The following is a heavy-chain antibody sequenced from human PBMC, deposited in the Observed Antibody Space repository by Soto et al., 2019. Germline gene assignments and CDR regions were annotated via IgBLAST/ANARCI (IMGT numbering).Heavy chain of an antibody. Sequence: PSETLSLTCTVSGGSISSYYGSWIRQPPGKGLEWIGYIYYSGSTNYNPSLKSRVTISVDTSKNQFSLKLSSVTAADTAVYYCARVRCSGGSCYQGVEAFDIWGQGTMVTVSS. D-gene: IGHD2-15*01. CDR3: ARVRCSGGSCYQGVEAFDI. CDR1: GGSISSYY. CDR2: IYYSGST. J-gene: IGHJ3*02. V-gene: IGHV4-59*01.